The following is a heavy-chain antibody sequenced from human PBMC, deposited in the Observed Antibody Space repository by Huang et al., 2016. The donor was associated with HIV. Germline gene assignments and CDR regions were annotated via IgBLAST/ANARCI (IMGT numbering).Heavy chain of an antibody. CDR2: IIPILGTA. J-gene: IGHJ4*02. Sequence: QVQLVQSGAEVKKPGSSVKVSCKASGGTFSSYAISWVRQAPGQGLEWMGGIIPILGTANDAQKCQGRVTITADESTSTAYMELSSLRSEDTAVYYCARVESRRYYDSSGYYYWGQGTLVTVSS. V-gene: IGHV1-69*01. CDR1: GGTFSSYA. CDR3: ARVESRRYYDSSGYYY. D-gene: IGHD3-22*01.